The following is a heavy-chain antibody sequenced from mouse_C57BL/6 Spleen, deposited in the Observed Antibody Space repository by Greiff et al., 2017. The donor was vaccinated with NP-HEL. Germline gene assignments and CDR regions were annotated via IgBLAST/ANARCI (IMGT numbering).Heavy chain of an antibody. CDR1: GYTFTSYW. CDR2: IDPSDSET. CDR3: ARDSYYGSNY. J-gene: IGHJ2*01. Sequence: QVQLKQPGAELVRPGSSVKLSCKASGYTFTSYWMHWVKQRPIQGLEWIGNIDPSDSETHYNQKFKDKATLTVDKSSSTAYMQLSSLTSEDSAVYYCARDSYYGSNYWGQGTTLTVSS. V-gene: IGHV1-52*01. D-gene: IGHD1-1*01.